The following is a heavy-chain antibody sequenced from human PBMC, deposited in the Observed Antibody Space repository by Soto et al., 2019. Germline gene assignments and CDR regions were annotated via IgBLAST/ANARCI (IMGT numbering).Heavy chain of an antibody. CDR3: ARASRSSSNEPTFAY. CDR1: GFTFSNYG. J-gene: IGHJ4*02. CDR2: ISYDGSNK. D-gene: IGHD6-13*01. V-gene: IGHV3-30*03. Sequence: QVQLAESGGGVVQPGRSLSLSCAAYGFTFSNYGIHWVRQAPGKGLEWVAVISYDGSNKYYEDSVKGRVTSARDNSKNTLSLQMNSLRPADTAVYYCARASRSSSNEPTFAYWGQGTLVTVSP.